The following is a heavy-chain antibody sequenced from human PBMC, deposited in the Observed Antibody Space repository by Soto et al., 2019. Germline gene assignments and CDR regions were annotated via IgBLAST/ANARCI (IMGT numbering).Heavy chain of an antibody. CDR2: IWYDGSNK. Sequence: LRLSCAASGFTFSSYGMHWVRQAPGKGLEWVVVIWYDGSNKYYADSVKGRFTISRDNSKNTLYLQMNSLRAEDTAVYYCARSDYGGNSYYYYGMDVWGQGTTVTVSS. D-gene: IGHD4-17*01. J-gene: IGHJ6*02. V-gene: IGHV3-33*01. CDR1: GFTFSSYG. CDR3: ARSDYGGNSYYYYGMDV.